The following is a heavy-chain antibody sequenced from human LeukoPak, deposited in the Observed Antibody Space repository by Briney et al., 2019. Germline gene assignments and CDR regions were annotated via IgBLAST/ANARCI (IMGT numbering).Heavy chain of an antibody. J-gene: IGHJ3*01. V-gene: IGHV1-69*16. CDR1: GRTFRNSF. Sequence: ASVKVSCNSSGRTFRNSFIYWVRQAPGRGLEWMGGFMPLLDRRQYAEKFQGRVTITTDDSTSTAYMELSSLTYEDTAVYYCARDVHTDAFDVWGQGTMVTVSS. CDR2: FMPLLDRR. CDR3: ARDVHTDAFDV.